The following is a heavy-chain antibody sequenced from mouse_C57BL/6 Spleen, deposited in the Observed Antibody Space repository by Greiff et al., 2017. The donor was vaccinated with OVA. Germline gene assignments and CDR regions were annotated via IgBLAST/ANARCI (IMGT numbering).Heavy chain of an antibody. J-gene: IGHJ1*03. Sequence: QVQLQQPGAELVKPGASVKLSCKASGYTFTSYWMHWVKQRPGQGLEWIGMIHPNSGSTNYNEKFKSKATLTVDKSSSTAYMQLSSLTSEDSAVYYGARAETTVVATWDFDVWGTGTTVTGSS. CDR1: GYTFTSYW. CDR3: ARAETTVVATWDFDV. CDR2: IHPNSGST. D-gene: IGHD1-1*01. V-gene: IGHV1-64*01.